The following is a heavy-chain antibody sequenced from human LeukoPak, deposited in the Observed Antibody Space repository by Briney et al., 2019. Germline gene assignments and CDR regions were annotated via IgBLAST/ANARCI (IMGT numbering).Heavy chain of an antibody. CDR2: ISPKSGGT. D-gene: IGHD1-1*01. Sequence: ASVKVSCKASGYSSNDYNVHWVRQAPGQGLEWMGKISPKSGGTNYAQRFQGRVTMTRDTSVSTAYMELSRLTSDDTAVYFCARGSPTGIFGAFEIWGQGTMVTVSS. J-gene: IGHJ3*02. CDR3: ARGSPTGIFGAFEI. CDR1: GYSSNDYN. V-gene: IGHV1-2*02.